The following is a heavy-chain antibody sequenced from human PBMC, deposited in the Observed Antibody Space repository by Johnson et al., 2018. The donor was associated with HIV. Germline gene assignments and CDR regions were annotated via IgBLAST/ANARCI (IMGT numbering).Heavy chain of an antibody. V-gene: IGHV3-9*01. Sequence: VQLVESGGGLVQPGRSLRLSCAASKFTFDDYAMHWVRQAPGKGLEWVSGISWNSGSIGYADSVKGRFTVSRDNSGNTLYLQMNSLRTDDTALYYCARDDRPDGFDIWGQGTMVTVSS. CDR3: ARDDRPDGFDI. CDR1: KFTFDDYA. J-gene: IGHJ3*02. CDR2: ISWNSGSI.